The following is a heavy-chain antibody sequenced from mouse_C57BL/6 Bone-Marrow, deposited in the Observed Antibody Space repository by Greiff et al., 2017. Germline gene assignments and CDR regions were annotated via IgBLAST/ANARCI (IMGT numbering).Heavy chain of an antibody. CDR3: ARDPWFAY. Sequence: DVMLVESGGGLVKPGGSLKLSCAASGFTFSSYAMSWVRQTPEKRLEWVATISDGGSYTYYPDNVQGRFTISRDNAKNNLYLQMSHLKSEDTAMYYCARDPWFAYGGQGTLVTVSA. J-gene: IGHJ3*01. V-gene: IGHV5-4*03. CDR2: ISDGGSYT. CDR1: GFTFSSYA.